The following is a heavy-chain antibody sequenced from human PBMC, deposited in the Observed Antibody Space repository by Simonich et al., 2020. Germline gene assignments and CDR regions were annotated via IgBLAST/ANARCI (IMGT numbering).Heavy chain of an antibody. CDR3: ARWIAVAGTGAYGMDV. CDR1: GFTFSSYS. J-gene: IGHJ6*02. D-gene: IGHD6-19*01. V-gene: IGHV3-21*01. CDR2: ISSSSSYI. Sequence: EVQLVESGGGLVKPGGSLRLSCGASGFTFSSYSMNWVRQAPGKGLEWVSSISSSSSYIYYADAVKSRFTISRDNAKNSLYLQMNSLRAEDTAVYYCARWIAVAGTGAYGMDVWGQGTTVTVSS.